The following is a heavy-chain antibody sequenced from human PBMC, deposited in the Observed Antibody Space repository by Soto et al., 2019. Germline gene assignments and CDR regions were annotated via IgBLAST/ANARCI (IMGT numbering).Heavy chain of an antibody. D-gene: IGHD5-18*01. V-gene: IGHV1-18*01. J-gene: IGHJ3*01. Sequence: ASVKVSCKASGYNFRNFGITWVRQASGLGLEWLGWISGYNGRTSSARNFRDRVVLTTDTATNTAYMGLRSLTSDDTAIYYCAREGYSSGFDPFDFWGQGTKVTVSS. CDR2: ISGYNGRT. CDR1: GYNFRNFG. CDR3: AREGYSSGFDPFDF.